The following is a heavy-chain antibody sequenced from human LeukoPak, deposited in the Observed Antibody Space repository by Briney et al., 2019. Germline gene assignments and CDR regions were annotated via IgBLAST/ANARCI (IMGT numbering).Heavy chain of an antibody. J-gene: IGHJ6*02. D-gene: IGHD4-17*01. Sequence: ASVKVSCKASGGTFSSYAISWVRQAPGQGLEWMGWMNPNSGNTGYAQKFQGRVTMTRNTSISTAYMELSSLRSEDTAVYYCALSHYGDYYYYGMDVWGQGTTVTVSS. CDR2: MNPNSGNT. V-gene: IGHV1-8*02. CDR3: ALSHYGDYYYYGMDV. CDR1: GGTFSSYA.